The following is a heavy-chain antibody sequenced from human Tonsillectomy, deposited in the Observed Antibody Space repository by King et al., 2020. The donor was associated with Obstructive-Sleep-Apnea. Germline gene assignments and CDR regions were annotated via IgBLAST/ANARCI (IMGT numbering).Heavy chain of an antibody. V-gene: IGHV3-11*01. CDR2: ISATSTTH. J-gene: IGHJ2*01. Sequence: VQLIESGGGLVTPGGSLRLSCAASGFNFGDFQMTWIRQAPGQGLEWISYISATSTTHYYTDSVKGRLTISRDNARNSLFLQMHNLRTEDTALYFCARSLRYFDIWGRGTLVTVSS. D-gene: IGHD3-9*01. CDR1: GFNFGDFQ. CDR3: ARSLRYFDI.